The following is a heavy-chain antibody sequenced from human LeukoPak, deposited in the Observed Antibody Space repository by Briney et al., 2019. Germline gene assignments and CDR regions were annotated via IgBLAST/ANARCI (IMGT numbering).Heavy chain of an antibody. D-gene: IGHD3-22*01. CDR1: GFTFSSYA. Sequence: GGSLRLSCAASGFTFSSYAMHWVRQAPGKGLEWVAVISYDGSNKYYADSVKGRFTISRDNSKNTLYLQMNSLRAEDTAVYYCARSPYVLYDSSGYRGAFDIWGQGTMVTVSS. V-gene: IGHV3-30-3*01. CDR3: ARSPYVLYDSSGYRGAFDI. CDR2: ISYDGSNK. J-gene: IGHJ3*02.